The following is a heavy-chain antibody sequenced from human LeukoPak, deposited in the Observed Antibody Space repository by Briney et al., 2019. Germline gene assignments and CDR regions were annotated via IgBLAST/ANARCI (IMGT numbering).Heavy chain of an antibody. V-gene: IGHV3-20*04. J-gene: IGHJ3*02. Sequence: GGSLRLSCAASGFTFDDYGMSWVRQAPGKGLEWVSGINWNGGSTGYADSVKGRFTISRDNAKNSLYLQMNSLRAEDTAVYYCAINPSTVTTDRHDAFDIWGQGTMVTVSS. CDR3: AINPSTVTTDRHDAFDI. CDR2: INWNGGST. CDR1: GFTFDDYG. D-gene: IGHD4-17*01.